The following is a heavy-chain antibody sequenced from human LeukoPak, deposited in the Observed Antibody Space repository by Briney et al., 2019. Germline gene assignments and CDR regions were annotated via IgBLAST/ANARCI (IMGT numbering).Heavy chain of an antibody. CDR3: AREYSYMDV. CDR1: GLTFSSYA. Sequence: GGSLRLSCAASGLTFSSYAMSWVRQAPGKGLEWVSGISSGGSTYYADSVKGRFTISRDNSKNTLYLQMSSLRAEDTAVYYCAREYSYMDVWGKGTTVTVSS. CDR2: ISSGGST. J-gene: IGHJ6*03. V-gene: IGHV3-23*01.